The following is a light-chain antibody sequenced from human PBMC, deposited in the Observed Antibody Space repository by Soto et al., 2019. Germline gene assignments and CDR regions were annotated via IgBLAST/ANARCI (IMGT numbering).Light chain of an antibody. CDR3: SSYTSSSTLV. CDR2: DVS. CDR1: SSDVGAYDY. J-gene: IGLJ1*01. V-gene: IGLV2-14*03. Sequence: QSVLPQPASVSGSPGQSITVSCTGTSSDVGAYDYVSWYQHHPGKAPKLMIYDVSYRPSGVSNRFSGSKSGNTASLTISGLQAEDEADYYCSSYTSSSTLVFVTGTKLTVL.